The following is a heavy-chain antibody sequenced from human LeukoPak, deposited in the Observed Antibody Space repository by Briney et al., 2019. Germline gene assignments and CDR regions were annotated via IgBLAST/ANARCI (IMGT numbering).Heavy chain of an antibody. CDR3: ARAEDYDSSGYVDAFDI. Sequence: PGGSLRLSCAASGFTFSSYAMSWVRQAPGKGLEWVSAISGSGGSTYYADSVKGRFTISRDNSKNTLYLHMNSLRAEDTALYYCARAEDYDSSGYVDAFDIWGQGTMVTVSS. J-gene: IGHJ3*02. V-gene: IGHV3-23*01. CDR1: GFTFSSYA. CDR2: ISGSGGST. D-gene: IGHD3-22*01.